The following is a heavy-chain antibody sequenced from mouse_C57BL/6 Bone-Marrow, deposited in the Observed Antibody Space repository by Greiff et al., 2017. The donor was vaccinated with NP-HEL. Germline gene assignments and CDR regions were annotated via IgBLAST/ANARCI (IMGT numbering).Heavy chain of an antibody. J-gene: IGHJ3*01. CDR2: INPSNGGT. D-gene: IGHD2-3*01. CDR3: ARYDYDGYYLAWFAY. Sequence: QVQLKQPGTELVKPGASVKLSCKASGYTFTSYWMHWVKQRPGQGLEWIGNINPSNGGTNYNEKFKSKATLTVDKSSSTAYMQLSSLTSEDSAVYYCARYDYDGYYLAWFAYWGQGTLVTVSA. CDR1: GYTFTSYW. V-gene: IGHV1-53*01.